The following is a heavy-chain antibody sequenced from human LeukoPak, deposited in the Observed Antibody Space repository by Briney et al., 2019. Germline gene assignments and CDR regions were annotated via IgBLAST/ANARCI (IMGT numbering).Heavy chain of an antibody. CDR3: ARVADDSGWYLRLDL. Sequence: SETLSLTCTVSGGSVSSGNYYWTWIRQPAGKGLEWIGRIYTSGSTNYNPSLKSRVTISIDASKNQFSLRLSSVTAADTAVYYCARVADDSGWYLRLDLWGQGTLVTVSS. V-gene: IGHV4-61*02. CDR1: GGSVSSGNYY. J-gene: IGHJ5*02. CDR2: IYTSGST. D-gene: IGHD6-19*01.